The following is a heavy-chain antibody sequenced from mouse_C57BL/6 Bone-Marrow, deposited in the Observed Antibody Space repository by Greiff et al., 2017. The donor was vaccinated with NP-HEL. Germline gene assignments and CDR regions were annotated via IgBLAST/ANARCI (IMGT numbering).Heavy chain of an antibody. V-gene: IGHV1-82*01. D-gene: IGHD1-1*01. Sequence: QVQLQQSGPELVKPGASVKISCKASGYAFSSSWMNWVKQRPGKGLEWIGRIYPGDGDTNYNGKFKGKATLTADKSSSTAYMQLSSLTSEDSAVYFCAYGSTLFAYWGQGTLVTVSA. CDR1: GYAFSSSW. J-gene: IGHJ3*01. CDR3: AYGSTLFAY. CDR2: IYPGDGDT.